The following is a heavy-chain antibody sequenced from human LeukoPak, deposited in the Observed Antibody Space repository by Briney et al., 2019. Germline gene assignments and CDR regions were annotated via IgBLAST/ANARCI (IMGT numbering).Heavy chain of an antibody. V-gene: IGHV4-59*01. D-gene: IGHD3-22*01. J-gene: IGHJ4*02. CDR1: GGSISSYY. CDR3: ARVIALDDYDSSGYLDY. CDR2: IYYSGST. Sequence: SETLSLTCTVSGGSISSYYWSWIRQPPGKGLEWIGYIYYSGSTNYNPSLKSRVTISVDTSKNQFSLKLSSVTAADTAVYYCARVIALDDYDSSGYLDYWGQGTLVTVSS.